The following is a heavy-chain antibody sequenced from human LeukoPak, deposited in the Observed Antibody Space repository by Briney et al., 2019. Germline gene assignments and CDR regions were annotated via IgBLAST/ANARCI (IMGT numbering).Heavy chain of an antibody. J-gene: IGHJ6*03. CDR3: ARDGQHGDPEDYYYYYYMDV. CDR2: IRYDGSNK. Sequence: GGSLRLSCAASGFTFSSYGMHWVRQAPGKGLEWVAFIRYDGSNKYYADSVKGRFTISRDNSKNTLYLQMNSLRAEDTALYYCARDGQHGDPEDYYYYYYMDVWGKGTTVTVSS. CDR1: GFTFSSYG. D-gene: IGHD1-14*01. V-gene: IGHV3-30*02.